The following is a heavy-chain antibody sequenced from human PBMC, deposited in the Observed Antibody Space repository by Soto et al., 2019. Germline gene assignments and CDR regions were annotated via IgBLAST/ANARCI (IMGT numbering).Heavy chain of an antibody. CDR2: IRQDGSEG. D-gene: IGHD1-1*01. J-gene: IGHJ6*02. CDR3: VRGTPTPGLDI. V-gene: IGHV3-7*03. Sequence: GGSLRLSCAASGFTFSNYWMTWVRQAPGKGLEWVANIRQDGSEGSYVDSVKGRFSTSRDNTRNSFYLNMDSLRVGDTATYYCVRGTPTPGLDIWGRGTTVTVSS. CDR1: GFTFSNYW.